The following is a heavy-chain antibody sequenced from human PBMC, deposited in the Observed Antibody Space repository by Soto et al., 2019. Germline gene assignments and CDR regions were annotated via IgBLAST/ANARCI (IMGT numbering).Heavy chain of an antibody. CDR2: INHSGST. V-gene: IGHV4-34*01. CDR1: GGSFSGYY. D-gene: IGHD6-6*01. Sequence: QVQLQQWGAGLLKPSETLSLTCAVYGGSFSGYYWSWIRQPPGKGMEWIGEINHSGSTNYNPSLTSGATISVDTSKNQFSLKLGSVTAADTAVYYCARLRAARRGLGRFDPWGQGTLVTVSS. J-gene: IGHJ5*02. CDR3: ARLRAARRGLGRFDP.